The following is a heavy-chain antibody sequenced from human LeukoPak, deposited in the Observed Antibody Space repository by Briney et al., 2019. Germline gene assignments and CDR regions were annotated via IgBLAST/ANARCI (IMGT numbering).Heavy chain of an antibody. CDR1: GFTFSSSA. CDR3: ARGESGIVVVPAAPLDY. J-gene: IGHJ4*02. Sequence: GRCLRLSCAPSGFTFSSSATHWVRQAPGRGLECVAVISYDGSNKYYADSVKGRFTISRDNSKNTLYLQMNSLRAEDTAVYYCARGESGIVVVPAAPLDYWGQGTLVTVSS. CDR2: ISYDGSNK. V-gene: IGHV3-30*04. D-gene: IGHD2-2*01.